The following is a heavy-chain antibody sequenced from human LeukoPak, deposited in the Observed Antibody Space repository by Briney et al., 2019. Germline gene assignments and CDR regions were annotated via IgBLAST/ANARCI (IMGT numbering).Heavy chain of an antibody. CDR1: GFIFNSHS. CDR2: IKEDGSNK. V-gene: IGHV3-7*01. Sequence: PGGSLRLSCAASGFIFNSHSMNWVRQAPGKGLEWVANIKEDGSNKGYLDSVKGRFTISRDNAKHSVYLQMNSLTVEDTALYYCAKFGGTSGTSFDIWGQGTMVTVSS. D-gene: IGHD4-23*01. CDR3: AKFGGTSGTSFDI. J-gene: IGHJ3*02.